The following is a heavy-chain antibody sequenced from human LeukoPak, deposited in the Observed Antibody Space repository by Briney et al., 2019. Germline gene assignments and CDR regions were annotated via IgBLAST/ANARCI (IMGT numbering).Heavy chain of an antibody. V-gene: IGHV3-23*01. CDR2: ISGSGGST. D-gene: IGHD1-26*01. CDR1: GFTFSSYA. J-gene: IGHJ4*02. Sequence: QPGGSLRLSCAASGFTFSSYAMSWVRQAPGKGLEWVSAISGSGGSTYYADSVKGRFTISRDNSKNTLYLQMNSLRAEDTAVYYCAKVRKSGSYLAYYFDYWGQGTLVTASS. CDR3: AKVRKSGSYLAYYFDY.